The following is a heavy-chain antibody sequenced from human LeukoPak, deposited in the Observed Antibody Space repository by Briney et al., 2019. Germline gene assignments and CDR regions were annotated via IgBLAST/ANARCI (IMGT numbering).Heavy chain of an antibody. V-gene: IGHV4-39*07. J-gene: IGHJ4*02. CDR2: INHSGST. Sequence: SETLSLTCSVSGVYISSSGCYWGWIRQPPGKGLEWIGEINHSGSTNYNPSLKSRVTISVDTSKNQFSLKLSSVTAADTAVYYCARGMATINYFDYWGQGTLVTVSS. CDR3: ARGMATINYFDY. CDR1: GVYISSSGCY. D-gene: IGHD5-24*01.